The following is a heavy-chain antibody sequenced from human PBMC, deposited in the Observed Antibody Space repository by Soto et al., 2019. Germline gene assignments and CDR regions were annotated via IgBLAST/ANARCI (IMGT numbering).Heavy chain of an antibody. J-gene: IGHJ4*02. CDR3: MTSGGY. CDR2: IRPDGSQK. CDR1: GLTFSSYW. D-gene: IGHD6-25*01. V-gene: IGHV3-7*01. Sequence: GGSLRLSCEVSGLTFSSYWMNWVRQAPGKGLEWVANIRPDGSQKNYVDSVRSRFTISRDNARSSVSLQMNSLRGDDTALYYCMTSGGYLGQGTLVAASS.